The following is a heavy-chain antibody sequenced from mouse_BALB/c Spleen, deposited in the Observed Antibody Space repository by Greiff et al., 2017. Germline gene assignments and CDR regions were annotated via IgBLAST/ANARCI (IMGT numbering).Heavy chain of an antibody. J-gene: IGHJ1*01. CDR1: GFTFSNYW. CDR2: IRLKSNNYAT. V-gene: IGHV6-6*02. Sequence: EVKVVESGGGLVQPGGSMKLSCVASGFTFSNYWMNWVRQSPEKGLEWVAEIRLKSNNYATHYAESVKGRFTISRDDSKSSVYLQMNNLRAEDTGIYYCTWYFDVWGAGTTVTVSS. CDR3: TWYFDV.